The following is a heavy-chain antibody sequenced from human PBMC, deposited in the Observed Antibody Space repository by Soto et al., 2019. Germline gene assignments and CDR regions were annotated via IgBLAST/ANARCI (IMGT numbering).Heavy chain of an antibody. CDR3: TRDYLGY. CDR2: IKGDGSEK. CDR1: GFSFSDYW. V-gene: IGHV3-7*01. Sequence: EVQLVESGGGLVQPGGSLRLSCETSGFSFSDYWMSWVRQAPGKGLHWVASIKGDGSEKHYEDSVKGRFTISRDNGKNSLHLQMNGLRGDDSALYYCTRDYLGYWGQGTPVTVSS. J-gene: IGHJ4*01.